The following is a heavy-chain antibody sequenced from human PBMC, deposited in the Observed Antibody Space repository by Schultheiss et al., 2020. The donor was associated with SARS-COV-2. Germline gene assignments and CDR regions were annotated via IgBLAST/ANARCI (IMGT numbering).Heavy chain of an antibody. CDR3: ARGKEMATRRLKYNWFDP. Sequence: SETLSLTCTVSGGSISSYYWSWIRQPPGKGLEWIGEIYHSGSTNYNPSLKSRVTISVDTSKNQFSLKLSSVTAADTAVYYCARGKEMATRRLKYNWFDPWGQGTLVTVSS. J-gene: IGHJ5*02. D-gene: IGHD5-24*01. CDR2: IYHSGST. V-gene: IGHV4-59*12. CDR1: GGSISSYY.